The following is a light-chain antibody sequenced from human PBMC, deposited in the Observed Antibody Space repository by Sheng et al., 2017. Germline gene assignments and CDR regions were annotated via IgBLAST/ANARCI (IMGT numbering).Light chain of an antibody. CDR1: QSLSGNS. CDR2: EAS. J-gene: IGKJ1*01. Sequence: EIVLTQSPGTLSLSPGERATLSCRASQSLSGNSLAWYQQKPGQAPRLLMYEASTRATGIPARFSGSGSGTEFSLTISSLQPEDFAVYYCQQYKNWPATWTFGQGTKVEIK. V-gene: IGKV3-15*01. CDR3: QQYKNWPATWT.